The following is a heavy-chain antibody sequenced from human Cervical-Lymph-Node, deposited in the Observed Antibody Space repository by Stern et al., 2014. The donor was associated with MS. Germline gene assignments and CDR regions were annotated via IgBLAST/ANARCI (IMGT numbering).Heavy chain of an antibody. J-gene: IGHJ6*02. CDR2: LWYEENKT. D-gene: IGHD4-17*01. CDR1: GFTFSYYG. Sequence: QVQLVQSGGGVVQPGRSLRLAWATAGFTFSYYGMAWVRQAPGKGLEGVALLWYEENKTYYTDSVKGRFTISRDTSKNTLYLQMDNLRAEDTAVYYCARDSRDYLNYYGLDVWGQGTTVTVS. V-gene: IGHV3-33*01. CDR3: ARDSRDYLNYYGLDV.